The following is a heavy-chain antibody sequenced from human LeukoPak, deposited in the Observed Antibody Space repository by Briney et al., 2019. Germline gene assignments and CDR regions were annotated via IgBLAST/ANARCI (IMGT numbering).Heavy chain of an antibody. J-gene: IGHJ3*02. V-gene: IGHV1-2*02. D-gene: IGHD2-8*01. Sequence: ASVKVSCKASGYTFTGYYMHWVRQAPGQGLEWMGWINPNSGGTNYAQKFQGRVTMTRDTSISTAYMELGRLRSDDTAVYYCAREGVSGDAFDIWGQGTMVTVSS. CDR2: INPNSGGT. CDR1: GYTFTGYY. CDR3: AREGVSGDAFDI.